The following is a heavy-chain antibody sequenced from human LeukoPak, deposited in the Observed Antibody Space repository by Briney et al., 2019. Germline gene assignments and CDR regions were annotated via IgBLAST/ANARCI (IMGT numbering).Heavy chain of an antibody. CDR1: GGPFSGYY. CDR2: INHSGST. Sequence: PSETLSLTCAVYGGPFSGYYWSWIRQPPGKGLEWIGEINHSGSTNYNPSLKSRVTISVDTSKNQFSLKLSSVTAADTAVYYCARSSSSWVDPWGQGTLVTVSS. J-gene: IGHJ5*02. V-gene: IGHV4-34*01. D-gene: IGHD6-13*01. CDR3: ARSSSSWVDP.